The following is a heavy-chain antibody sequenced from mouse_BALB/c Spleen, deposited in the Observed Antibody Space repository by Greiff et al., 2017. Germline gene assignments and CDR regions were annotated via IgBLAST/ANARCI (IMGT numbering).Heavy chain of an antibody. CDR1: GYTFTSYW. D-gene: IGHD3-1*01. Sequence: QVQLQQPGAELVKPGASVKLSCKASGYTFTSYWMHWVKQRPGQGLEWIGEIDPSDSYTNYNQKFKGKATLTVDKSSSTAYMQLSSLTSEDSAVYYCARQLGLHDWGQGTTLTVSS. J-gene: IGHJ2*01. CDR2: IDPSDSYT. CDR3: ARQLGLHD. V-gene: IGHV1-69*02.